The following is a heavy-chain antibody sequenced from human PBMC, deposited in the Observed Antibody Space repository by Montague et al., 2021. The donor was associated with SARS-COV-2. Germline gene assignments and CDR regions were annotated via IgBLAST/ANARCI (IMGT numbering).Heavy chain of an antibody. CDR3: ARPHLGAGGQEAPFFFEN. J-gene: IGHJ4*02. D-gene: IGHD2-8*02. CDR2: IYYSGST. V-gene: IGHV4-39*01. Sequence: SETLSLTCTVSGGSISSSSYYWGWTRQPPGKGLEWIGSIYYSGSTYYNPSLKSRVTISVDTSKNQFSLKLSSVTAADTAVYYCARPHLGAGGQEAPFFFENWGQGTLVTVSS. CDR1: GGSISSSSYY.